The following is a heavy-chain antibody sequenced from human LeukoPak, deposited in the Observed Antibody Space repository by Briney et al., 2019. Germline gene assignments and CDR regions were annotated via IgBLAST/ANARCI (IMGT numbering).Heavy chain of an antibody. Sequence: PAGSLRLSCAASGLTFGSYGMHSVRQAPGKGLEWVACIRTDGRSKYYADSVKGRFSISRDTSKNTLYLQMNTLRAADTALYYCAKLGRLEGTEANDYWGQGTLVTVSS. D-gene: IGHD6-13*01. CDR3: AKLGRLEGTEANDY. V-gene: IGHV3-30*02. CDR2: IRTDGRSK. J-gene: IGHJ4*02. CDR1: GLTFGSYG.